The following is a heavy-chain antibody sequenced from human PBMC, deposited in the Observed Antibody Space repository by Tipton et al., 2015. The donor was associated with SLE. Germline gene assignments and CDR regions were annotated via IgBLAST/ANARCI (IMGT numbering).Heavy chain of an antibody. J-gene: IGHJ3*01. Sequence: GSLRLSCTTSGFLFRIYAMSWVRQAPGKGLEWVSVIYDGASSSYYADSVKGRLTISRDNSKNMVFLQMTSLRVDDTAVYYCAGGDFEAQDAFDFWGQGTMVAV. CDR2: IYDGASSS. D-gene: IGHD2-21*01. V-gene: IGHV3-23*03. CDR3: AGGDFEAQDAFDF. CDR1: GFLFRIYA.